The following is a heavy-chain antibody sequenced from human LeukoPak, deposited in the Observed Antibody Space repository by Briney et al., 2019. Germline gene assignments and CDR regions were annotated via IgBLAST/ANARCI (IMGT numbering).Heavy chain of an antibody. D-gene: IGHD3-22*01. J-gene: IGHJ3*02. V-gene: IGHV4-59*08. CDR1: GGSISNYY. CDR3: ARHEGYHHDSSGPNYAFDI. CDR2: IYYSGST. Sequence: SETLSLTCAVYGGSISNYYWDWIRQPPGKRMEWIGYIYYSGSTNYNPSLKSRVTISADTSKNQFSLKLSSVTAADTAIYYCARHEGYHHDSSGPNYAFDIWGRGTMVTVSS.